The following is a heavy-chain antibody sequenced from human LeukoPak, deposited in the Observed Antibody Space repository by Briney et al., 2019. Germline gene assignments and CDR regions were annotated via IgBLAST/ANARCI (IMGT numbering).Heavy chain of an antibody. CDR2: ISSSGSTI. Sequence: CISSSGSTIYYADSVKGRFTISRDNSKNTLYLQMNSLRAEDTAVYYCARGRPTGFDYWGQGTLVTVSS. CDR3: ARGRPTGFDY. J-gene: IGHJ4*02. V-gene: IGHV3-11*01.